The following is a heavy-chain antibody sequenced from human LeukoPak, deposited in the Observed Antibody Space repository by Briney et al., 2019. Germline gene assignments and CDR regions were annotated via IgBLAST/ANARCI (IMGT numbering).Heavy chain of an antibody. CDR1: GFMFSNYA. Sequence: GGSLRLSCAASGFMFSNYAMSWVRQAPGKGLEWVSTISNTGSDTYYADSVKGRFTISRDNSENTLYLQMNNLRAEDTAIHYCAKVPYSDYGSGRPPFMDVWGQGTTVAVSS. CDR3: AKVPYSDYGSGRPPFMDV. J-gene: IGHJ6*02. D-gene: IGHD3-10*01. V-gene: IGHV3-23*01. CDR2: ISNTGSDT.